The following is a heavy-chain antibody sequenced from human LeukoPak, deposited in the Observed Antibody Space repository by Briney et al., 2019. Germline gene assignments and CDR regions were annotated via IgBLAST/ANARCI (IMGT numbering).Heavy chain of an antibody. CDR2: IYQSGST. J-gene: IGHJ4*02. Sequence: PSETLSLTCTVYGGSISGYNWSWIRLPPGKGLEWIGEIYQSGSTNDNLSLKSRVTISVDTSKNQFSLKLSSVTAADTTVYYCARRGYYFGSGRNSDYWGQGTLVT. CDR1: GGSISGYN. CDR3: ARRGYYFGSGRNSDY. V-gene: IGHV4-34*01. D-gene: IGHD3-10*01.